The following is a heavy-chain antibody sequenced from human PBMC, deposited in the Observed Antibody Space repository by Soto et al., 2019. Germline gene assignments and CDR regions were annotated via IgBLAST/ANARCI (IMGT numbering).Heavy chain of an antibody. D-gene: IGHD6-13*01. CDR2: IYWDDDK. J-gene: IGHJ5*02. CDR1: GFSLSTSGVG. CDR3: AHSPTPQQLETYNWFDP. Sequence: SGPTLVNPTQTLTLTCTFSGFSLSTSGVGVGWIRQPPGKALEWLALIYWDDDKRYSPSLKSRLTITKDTSKNQVVLTMTNMDPVDTATYYCAHSPTPQQLETYNWFDPWGQGTLVTVS. V-gene: IGHV2-5*02.